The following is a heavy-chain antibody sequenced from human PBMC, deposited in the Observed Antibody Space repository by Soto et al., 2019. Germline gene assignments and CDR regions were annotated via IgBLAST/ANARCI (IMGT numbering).Heavy chain of an antibody. CDR3: ARDRFSVSPYYGIDV. D-gene: IGHD3-16*01. CDR1: GGSISSGGYY. Sequence: SETLSLTCTVSGGSISSGGYYWSWIRQHPGKGLEWIGYIYYSGSTYYNPSLKSRVTLSVDTSKNQFSLKLSSVTAADTAVYYCARDRFSVSPYYGIDVWGQGTTVTVSS. CDR2: IYYSGST. V-gene: IGHV4-31*03. J-gene: IGHJ6*02.